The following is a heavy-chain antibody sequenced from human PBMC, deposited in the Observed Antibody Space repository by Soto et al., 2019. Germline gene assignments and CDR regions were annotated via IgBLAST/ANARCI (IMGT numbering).Heavy chain of an antibody. Sequence: SETLSLTCTVSGGSISSSSYYWGWIRQPPGKGLEWIGSIYYSGSTYYNPSLKSRVTISVDTSKNQFSLKLSSVTAADTAVYYCARRLRIAAEYYYYYYMDVWGKGTTVTVSS. CDR1: GGSISSSSYY. D-gene: IGHD6-13*01. CDR3: ARRLRIAAEYYYYYYMDV. J-gene: IGHJ6*03. CDR2: IYYSGST. V-gene: IGHV4-39*01.